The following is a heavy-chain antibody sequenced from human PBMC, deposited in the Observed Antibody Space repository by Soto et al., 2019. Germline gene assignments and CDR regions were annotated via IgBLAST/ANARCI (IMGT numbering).Heavy chain of an antibody. CDR2: ISGSGDST. D-gene: IGHD3-10*01. CDR3: ARDWGYGSGASVNNYRDY. CDR1: GFTFSNFA. Sequence: PGGSLRLSCTASGFTFSNFAVSWVRQAPGKGLEWVSIISGSGDSTYYADSVKGRFTISRDNSKSTLYLQMDSLRAEDTAVYYCARDWGYGSGASVNNYRDYWGHGTLVTVSS. J-gene: IGHJ4*01. V-gene: IGHV3-23*01.